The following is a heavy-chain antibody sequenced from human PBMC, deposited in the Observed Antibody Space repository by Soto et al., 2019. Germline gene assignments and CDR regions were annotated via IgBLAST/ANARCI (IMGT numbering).Heavy chain of an antibody. Sequence: ASVKVFCKASGYTFTSYGISWVRQAPGQGLEWMGWISAYNGNTNYAQKLQGRVTMTTDTSTSTAYMELRSLRSDDTAVYYCARDSLAVAGTDYYYYYYGMDVWGQGTTVTVSS. D-gene: IGHD6-19*01. J-gene: IGHJ6*02. CDR2: ISAYNGNT. V-gene: IGHV1-18*01. CDR3: ARDSLAVAGTDYYYYYYGMDV. CDR1: GYTFTSYG.